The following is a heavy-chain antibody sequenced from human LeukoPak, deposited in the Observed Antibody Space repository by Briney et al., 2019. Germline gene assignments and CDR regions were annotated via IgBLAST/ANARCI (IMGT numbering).Heavy chain of an antibody. V-gene: IGHV3-49*04. CDR1: GFTFGDHA. CDR3: TRGPTGRWLYYGMDV. J-gene: IGHJ6*02. Sequence: GRSLRLSCITSGFTFGDHAMSWVRQAPGKGLDGVGFIRSKGYGGTTEYAASVKGRFTISRDDSKSIAYQQMNSLKSEDTAVYYCTRGPTGRWLYYGMDVWGQGTTVIVSS. CDR2: IRSKGYGGTT. D-gene: IGHD5-24*01.